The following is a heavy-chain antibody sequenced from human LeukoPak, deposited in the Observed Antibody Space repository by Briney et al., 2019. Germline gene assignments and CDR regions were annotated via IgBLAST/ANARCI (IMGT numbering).Heavy chain of an antibody. CDR1: GGTFSSYA. CDR2: IIPIFGTA. CDR3: ARGKIVVVPAAIRLPKYYFDY. D-gene: IGHD2-2*01. J-gene: IGHJ4*02. Sequence: SVKVSCKASGGTFSSYAISWVRQAPGQGLEWMGGIIPIFGTANYAQKFQGRVTITADKSTSTAYMELSSLRSQDTAVYYCARGKIVVVPAAIRLPKYYFDYWGQGTLVTVSS. V-gene: IGHV1-69*06.